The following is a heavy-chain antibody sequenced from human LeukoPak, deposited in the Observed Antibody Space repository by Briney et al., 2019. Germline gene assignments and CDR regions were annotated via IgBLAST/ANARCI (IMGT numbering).Heavy chain of an antibody. CDR1: GGSISSGGYY. Sequence: KTSQTLSLTCTVSGGSISSGGYYWSWVRQPPGKGLEWIGYIYHSGSTYYNPSLKSRVTISVDTSKNHFSLNLSSVTAADTAVYYCARDRELAALDPWGQGTLVIVTS. J-gene: IGHJ5*02. D-gene: IGHD6-13*01. CDR3: ARDRELAALDP. CDR2: IYHSGST. V-gene: IGHV4-30-2*01.